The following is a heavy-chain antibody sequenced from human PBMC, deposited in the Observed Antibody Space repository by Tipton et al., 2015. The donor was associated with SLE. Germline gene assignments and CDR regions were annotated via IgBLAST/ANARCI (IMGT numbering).Heavy chain of an antibody. CDR1: GFTVSSNY. V-gene: IGHV3-53*01. J-gene: IGHJ4*02. D-gene: IGHD3-16*01. CDR2: IYSGGNT. Sequence: SLRLSCAASGFTVSSNYMSWVRQAPGKGLEGVSVIYSGGNTYYADSVKGRFTISRDNSKNTLYLQMNSLRAEDTAVYYCARDRRSYDSRGGHYFDYWGQGTLVTVSS. CDR3: ARDRRSYDSRGGHYFDY.